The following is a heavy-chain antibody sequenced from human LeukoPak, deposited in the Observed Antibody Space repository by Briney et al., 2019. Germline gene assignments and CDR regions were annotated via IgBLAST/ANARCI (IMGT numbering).Heavy chain of an antibody. D-gene: IGHD6-19*01. Sequence: PGGSLRLSCAASGFTFSIYSINWVRQAPGKGLEWVSSISSSSRYIYYADSVKGRFTISRDNAKNSLYLQMNSLRAEDTALYYCARRGVAGTQGAFDYWGQGTLVTVSS. CDR3: ARRGVAGTQGAFDY. CDR2: ISSSSRYI. CDR1: GFTFSIYS. V-gene: IGHV3-21*04. J-gene: IGHJ4*02.